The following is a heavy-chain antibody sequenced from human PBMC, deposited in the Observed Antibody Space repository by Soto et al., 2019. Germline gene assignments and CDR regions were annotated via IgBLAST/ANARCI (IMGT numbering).Heavy chain of an antibody. Sequence: QVQLVQSGAEVKKPGASVKVSCETSGYTYTSYAIHWVRQAPGQRPEWMGWISAGNGNTKYSETFRDRVTITSDSSARTAYMDLARLTSEDTAVYYCARGEVWRLVARPLFDYWGQGTLVAVSS. J-gene: IGHJ4*02. CDR2: ISAGNGNT. CDR3: ARGEVWRLVARPLFDY. D-gene: IGHD6-6*01. V-gene: IGHV1-3*01. CDR1: GYTYTSYA.